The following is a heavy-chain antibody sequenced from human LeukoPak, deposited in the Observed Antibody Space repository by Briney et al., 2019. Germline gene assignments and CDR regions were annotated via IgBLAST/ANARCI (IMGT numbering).Heavy chain of an antibody. CDR3: ASVRKEWEPFYYFDY. Sequence: SGTLSLTCAVSGGSISSSNWLSWVRQPPGKGLEWIGEIYHSGSTNCNPSHKSRVTMSVDKSKNQVSLKLTSVTAADTAVYYCASVRKEWEPFYYFDYWGQGTLVTVSS. CDR1: GGSISSSNW. V-gene: IGHV4-4*02. D-gene: IGHD1-26*01. CDR2: IYHSGST. J-gene: IGHJ4*02.